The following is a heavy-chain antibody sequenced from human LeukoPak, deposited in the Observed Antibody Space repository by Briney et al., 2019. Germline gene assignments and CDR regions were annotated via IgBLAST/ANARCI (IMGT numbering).Heavy chain of an antibody. J-gene: IGHJ5*02. CDR2: IIPIFGTA. CDR1: GGTFSSYA. CDR3: ARSGMVRTFNWFDP. Sequence: SVKVSCKASGGTFSSYAISWVRQAPGQGLEWMGGIIPIFGTANYAQKFQGRVTITADESTSTAYMELSSLRSEDTAVYYRARSGMVRTFNWFDPWGQGTLVTVSS. D-gene: IGHD3-10*01. V-gene: IGHV1-69*13.